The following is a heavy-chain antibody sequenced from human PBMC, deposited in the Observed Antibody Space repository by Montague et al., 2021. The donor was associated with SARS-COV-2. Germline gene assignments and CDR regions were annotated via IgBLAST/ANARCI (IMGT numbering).Heavy chain of an antibody. D-gene: IGHD1-1*01. Sequence: SETLSLTCAVSGDSIRSSSYYWAWIRQPPGLGRVWNGYIYYSGSIIHSPLRKSRVPMYVYTSKNQFSLHLKLATDADTAVYYCPRRLTGLEDPLDPWGQGTLVIVSS. J-gene: IGHJ5*02. V-gene: IGHV4-39*01. CDR1: GDSIRSSSYY. CDR2: IYYSGSI. CDR3: PRRLTGLEDPLDP.